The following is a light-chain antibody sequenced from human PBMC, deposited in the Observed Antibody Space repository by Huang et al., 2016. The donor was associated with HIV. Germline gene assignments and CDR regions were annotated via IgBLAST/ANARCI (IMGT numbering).Light chain of an antibody. CDR1: QSVSSH. V-gene: IGKV3-11*01. CDR3: QHRSNWPPYT. CDR2: DAS. J-gene: IGKJ2*01. Sequence: EIVLTQSPATLSLSPGERATLSCRASQSVSSHLAWYQQKLGQAPRLLIYDASNRATVIPARFSGSGSVTDFTLTISSLEPEDSAVYYCQHRSNWPPYTFGQGTKLEIK.